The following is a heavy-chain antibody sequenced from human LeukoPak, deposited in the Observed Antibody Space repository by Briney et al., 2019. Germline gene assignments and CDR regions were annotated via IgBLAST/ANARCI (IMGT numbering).Heavy chain of an antibody. CDR1: GFTFDDYA. D-gene: IGHD6-19*01. CDR3: AKATLYSSGLLDY. V-gene: IGHV3-9*01. J-gene: IGHJ4*02. Sequence: GRSLRLSCAASGFTFDDYAMHWVRHAPGKGLEWVSGISWNSGSIGYADSVKGRFTISRDNAKNSLYLQMNSLRAEDTALYYCAKATLYSSGLLDYWGQGTLVTVSS. CDR2: ISWNSGSI.